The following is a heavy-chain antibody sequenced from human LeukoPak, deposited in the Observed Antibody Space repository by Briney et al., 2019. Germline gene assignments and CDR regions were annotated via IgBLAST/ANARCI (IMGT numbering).Heavy chain of an antibody. Sequence: PSETLSLTCTVSGGSISSYYRSWIRQPPGKGLEWIGYIYYSGSTNYNPSLKSRVTISVDTSKNQFSLKLSSVTAADTAVYYCARADTGYSSGPALFDYWGQGTLVIVSS. D-gene: IGHD6-19*01. J-gene: IGHJ4*02. CDR1: GGSISSYY. CDR2: IYYSGST. CDR3: ARADTGYSSGPALFDY. V-gene: IGHV4-59*01.